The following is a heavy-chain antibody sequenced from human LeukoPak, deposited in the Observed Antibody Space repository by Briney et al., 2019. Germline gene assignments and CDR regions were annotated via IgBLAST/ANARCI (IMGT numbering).Heavy chain of an antibody. CDR3: VRSNSRYQPWTLDI. V-gene: IGHV4-59*07. CDR1: SGSFRTYY. CDR2: IFYNECT. Sequence: SDTLSLTCTVSSGSFRTYYWSCTRQPPGKGLEWIGYIFYNECTSYNPSLKSRVTISVDTSNNQLSLKVNSVTAADTDMYYCVRSNSRYQPWTLDIWGRGTMVTVSS. D-gene: IGHD2-2*01. J-gene: IGHJ3*02.